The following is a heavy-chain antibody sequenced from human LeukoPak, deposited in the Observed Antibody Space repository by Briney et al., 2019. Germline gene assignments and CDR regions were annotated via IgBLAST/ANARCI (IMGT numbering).Heavy chain of an antibody. CDR1: GFTFSSYS. CDR2: IRSRTDGGTT. J-gene: IGHJ4*02. V-gene: IGHV3-15*01. CDR3: TTEYYGASNY. Sequence: GGSLRLSCAASGFTFSSYSMNWVRQAPGKGLEWVAHIRSRTDGGTTDSAAPVRGRFSISRDDAINTLYLEMNSLKTEDTAVYYCTTEYYGASNYWGQGTLVTVSS. D-gene: IGHD3-3*01.